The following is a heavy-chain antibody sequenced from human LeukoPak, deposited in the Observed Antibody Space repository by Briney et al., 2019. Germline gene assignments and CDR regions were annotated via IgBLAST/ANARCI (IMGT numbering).Heavy chain of an antibody. V-gene: IGHV4-31*03. CDR3: ARERAYGGNFSGMDV. Sequence: PSETLSLTCTVSGGSVSSGGYYWSGIRRHPGKGLEWIGYIYYSGSTYYNPSLKSRVTISVDTSKNQFSLKLSSVTAADTAVYYCARERAYGGNFSGMDVWGQGTTVTVSS. CDR1: GGSVSSGGYY. D-gene: IGHD4-23*01. CDR2: IYYSGST. J-gene: IGHJ6*02.